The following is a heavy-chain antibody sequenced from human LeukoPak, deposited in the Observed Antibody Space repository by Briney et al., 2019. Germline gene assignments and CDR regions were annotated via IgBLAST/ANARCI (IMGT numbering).Heavy chain of an antibody. CDR1: GGSFSGYY. CDR3: ATLSSSWEEFEF. D-gene: IGHD1-26*01. Sequence: SETLSLTCAVYGGSFSGYYWGWIRQPPGKGLEWIGQITHSGSTDYNPSLNSRVTISVDMSKNQFSLKLTSVTAADTAVYYCATLSSSWEEFEFWGQGTLVTVSS. V-gene: IGHV4-34*01. CDR2: ITHSGST. J-gene: IGHJ4*02.